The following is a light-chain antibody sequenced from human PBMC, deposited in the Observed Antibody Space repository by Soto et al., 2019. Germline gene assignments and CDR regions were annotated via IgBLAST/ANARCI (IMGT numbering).Light chain of an antibody. CDR2: KAS. Sequence: DIQIIQPPSTLSASVGDRVTITCRASQSISNWLAWYQQKPGEAPNLLIYKASTLESGVPSRFSGSGYGTEFALTIRSLQPEDFATDYCQHYNSYSEAFGQGAKV. J-gene: IGKJ1*01. CDR3: QHYNSYSEA. V-gene: IGKV1-5*03. CDR1: QSISNW.